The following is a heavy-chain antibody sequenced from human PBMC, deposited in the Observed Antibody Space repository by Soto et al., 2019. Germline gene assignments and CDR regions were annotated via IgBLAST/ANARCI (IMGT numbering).Heavy chain of an antibody. V-gene: IGHV6-1*01. Sequence: QSQTLSLTCAISGDSVSSNSAAWNWIRQSPSRGLEWLGRTYYRSKWYNDYAVSVKSRITINPDTSKNQFSLQLNSVTPEDTAVYYCARDSGHLRTGTTTNWFDPWGQGTLVTVSS. CDR2: TYYRSKWYN. CDR1: GDSVSSNSAA. D-gene: IGHD1-7*01. J-gene: IGHJ5*02. CDR3: ARDSGHLRTGTTTNWFDP.